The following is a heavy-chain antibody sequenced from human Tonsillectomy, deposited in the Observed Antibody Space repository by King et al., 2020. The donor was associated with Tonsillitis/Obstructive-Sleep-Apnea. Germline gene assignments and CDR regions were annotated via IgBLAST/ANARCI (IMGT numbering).Heavy chain of an antibody. J-gene: IGHJ4*02. Sequence: VQLQESGPGLVKPSQTLSLTCTVSGGSISSGGYYWSWIRQHPGKGLEWIGYIFYSGSTNYNASLKSRVTMSVDTSKNQFSLKLSSVTAADTAVYYCARAAPLYCSSTNCYYFDYRGPGTLVTVSP. CDR1: GGSISSGGYY. D-gene: IGHD2-2*01. V-gene: IGHV4-31*03. CDR2: IFYSGST. CDR3: ARAAPLYCSSTNCYYFDY.